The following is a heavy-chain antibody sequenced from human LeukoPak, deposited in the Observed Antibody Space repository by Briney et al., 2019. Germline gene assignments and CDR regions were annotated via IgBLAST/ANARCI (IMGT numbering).Heavy chain of an antibody. Sequence: SETLSLTCTVSGGSISSYYWSWIRQPAGKGLEWIGRIYTSGSANYNPSLKSRVTMSVDTSKNQFSLKLSSVTAADTAVYYCARDISSGWFFDYWGQGTLVTVSS. CDR3: ARDISSGWFFDY. J-gene: IGHJ4*02. V-gene: IGHV4-4*07. D-gene: IGHD6-19*01. CDR1: GGSISSYY. CDR2: IYTSGSA.